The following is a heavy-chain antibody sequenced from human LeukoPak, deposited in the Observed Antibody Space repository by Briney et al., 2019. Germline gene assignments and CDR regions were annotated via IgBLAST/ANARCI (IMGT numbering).Heavy chain of an antibody. CDR2: ISYDGSNK. CDR3: ARDKLVANYYYGMDV. D-gene: IGHD6-13*01. J-gene: IGHJ6*02. CDR1: GFTFRSYS. V-gene: IGHV3-30*03. Sequence: GGSLRLSCAASGFTFRSYSMNWVRQAPGKGLEWVAVISYDGSNKYYADSVKGRFTISRDNSKNTLYLQMNSLRAEDTAVYYCARDKLVANYYYGMDVWGQGTTVTVSS.